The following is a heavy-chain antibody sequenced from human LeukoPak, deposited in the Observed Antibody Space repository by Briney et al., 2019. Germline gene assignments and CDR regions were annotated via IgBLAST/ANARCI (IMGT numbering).Heavy chain of an antibody. CDR1: GFTVSSNY. Sequence: GGSLRLSCAASGFTVSSNYMSWVRQAPGKGLEWVSVIYSGGSTYYADSVKGRFTISRDNSKNTLYLQMNSLRAEDTAVYYCARDTYSSSHRWFDPWGQGTLVTVSS. CDR2: IYSGGST. CDR3: ARDTYSSSHRWFDP. D-gene: IGHD6-13*01. J-gene: IGHJ5*02. V-gene: IGHV3-53*05.